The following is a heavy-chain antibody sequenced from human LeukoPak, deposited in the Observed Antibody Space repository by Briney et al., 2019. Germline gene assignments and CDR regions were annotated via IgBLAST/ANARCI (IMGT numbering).Heavy chain of an antibody. CDR3: ARPLGYVWGSYRHDAFDI. Sequence: ASVKVSCKASGYTFTSYGISWVRQAPGQGLEWMGWISAYNGNTNYAQKLQGRVTMTTDTSTSTAYMELSSLRSEDTAVYYCARPLGYVWGSYRHDAFDIWGQGTMVTVSS. D-gene: IGHD3-16*02. CDR1: GYTFTSYG. CDR2: ISAYNGNT. V-gene: IGHV1-18*01. J-gene: IGHJ3*02.